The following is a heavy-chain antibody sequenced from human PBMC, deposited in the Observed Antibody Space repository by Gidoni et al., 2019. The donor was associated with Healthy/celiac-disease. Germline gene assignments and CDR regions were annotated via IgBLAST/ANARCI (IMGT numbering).Heavy chain of an antibody. CDR3: ARDSTDYGGNDGPYYFDY. CDR1: GFTFSSDG. CDR2: ISSSSSTI. J-gene: IGHJ4*02. D-gene: IGHD4-17*01. Sequence: VQLVESGGGLVQPGGSLRLSCTASGFTFSSDGLNGFRQAPGSGLEGVRQAPGKVLVWVSYISSSSSTIYYADSGKGRFTISRDNAKNSLYLQMNSLRAEDTAVYYCARDSTDYGGNDGPYYFDYWGQGTLVTVSS. V-gene: IGHV3-48*04.